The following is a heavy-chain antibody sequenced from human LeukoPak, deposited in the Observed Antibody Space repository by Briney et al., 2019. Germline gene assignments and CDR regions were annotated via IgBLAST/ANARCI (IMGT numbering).Heavy chain of an antibody. D-gene: IGHD3-10*01. V-gene: IGHV4-59*01. CDR1: GGSISSYY. J-gene: IGHJ4*02. Sequence: SETLSLTCTVSGGSISSYYWSWIRQPPGKGLEWIGYIYYSGSTNYNPSLKSRVTISVDTSKNQFSLKLSSLTAADTAVYYCACLKVRGVIRTFDYWGQGTLVTVSS. CDR3: ACLKVRGVIRTFDY. CDR2: IYYSGST.